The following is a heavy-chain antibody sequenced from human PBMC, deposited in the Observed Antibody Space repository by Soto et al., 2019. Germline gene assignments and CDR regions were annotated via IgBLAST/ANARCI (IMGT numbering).Heavy chain of an antibody. CDR3: TRVLNGGNSFDY. CDR2: IDPGSGKA. Sequence: GASVKVSCKPSGYTLTNYAIHWVRQAAGQGLEWLAWIDPGSGKATYSQKVQGRLILSRGNSASTFYMDLTSLTSEDTAVYFCTRVLNGGNSFDYWGQAALVTVSS. CDR1: GYTLTNYA. J-gene: IGHJ4*02. D-gene: IGHD2-8*01. V-gene: IGHV1-3*01.